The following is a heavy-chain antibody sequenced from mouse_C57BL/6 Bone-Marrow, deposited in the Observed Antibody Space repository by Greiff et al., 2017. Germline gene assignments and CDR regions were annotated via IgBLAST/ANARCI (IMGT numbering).Heavy chain of an antibody. V-gene: IGHV1-54*01. CDR1: GYAFTNYL. D-gene: IGHD2-3*01. J-gene: IGHJ1*03. Sequence: QVHVKQSGAELVRPGTSVKVSCKASGYAFTNYLIEWVKQRPGQGLEWIGVINPGSGGTNYNEKFKGKATLTADKSSSTAYMQLSSLTSEDSAVXFCARDDGYYVWYFDVWGTGTTVTVSS. CDR2: INPGSGGT. CDR3: ARDDGYYVWYFDV.